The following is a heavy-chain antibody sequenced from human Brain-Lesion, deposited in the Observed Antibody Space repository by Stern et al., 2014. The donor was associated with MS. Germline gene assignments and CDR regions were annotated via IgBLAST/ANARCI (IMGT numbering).Heavy chain of an antibody. J-gene: IGHJ4*02. CDR1: GFTFSDSY. V-gene: IGHV3-11*01. D-gene: IGHD4-17*01. CDR2: ISRSGSII. CDR3: AMYGDSPFDY. Sequence: VHLVESGGGLVKPGGSLRLSCAASGFTFSDSYMNWIRQAPGKGLEWVSYISRSGSIIYYADSVKGRFTISRDNAKNSLYLQMNSLRAEDTDVYYCAMYGDSPFDYWGQGTLVTVSS.